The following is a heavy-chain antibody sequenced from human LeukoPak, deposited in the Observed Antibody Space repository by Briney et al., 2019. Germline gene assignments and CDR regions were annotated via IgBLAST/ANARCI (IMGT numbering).Heavy chain of an antibody. V-gene: IGHV3-20*01. CDR1: GFTFDDYG. CDR3: ARGALNYYYYGMDV. Sequence: PGGSLRLSCAASGFTFDDYGMSWVRQAPGKGLEWVSGINWNGGSTGYADSVKGRFTISRDNAKNSLYLQMNSPRAEDTALYHCARGALNYYYYGMDVWGQGTTVTVSS. CDR2: INWNGGST. J-gene: IGHJ6*02.